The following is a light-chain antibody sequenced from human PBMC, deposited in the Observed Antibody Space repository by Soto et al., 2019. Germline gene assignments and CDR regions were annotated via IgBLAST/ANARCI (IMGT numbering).Light chain of an antibody. CDR2: GNN. V-gene: IGLV1-40*01. Sequence: QSVLTQPPSVSGAPGQTITISCTGSSSNIGAGYDVHWYQQLPGRAPKLLIYGNNNRPSGIPDRFSGSKSGTSATLDITGLQTGDEANYYCGTWDSSLSSGVFGGGTKLTVL. CDR1: SSNIGAGYD. J-gene: IGLJ3*02. CDR3: GTWDSSLSSGV.